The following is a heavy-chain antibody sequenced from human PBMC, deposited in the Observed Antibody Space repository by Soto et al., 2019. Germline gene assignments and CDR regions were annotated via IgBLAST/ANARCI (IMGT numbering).Heavy chain of an antibody. D-gene: IGHD1-26*01. Sequence: SETLSLTCTVSGGSISSGTYYWGWIRQPPGKGLEWIGHIYYSGGTYYNPSLKSRVTISVDTSKNQFSLKLSSVTAADTAVYYCAATPRYWGQGTLVTVSS. CDR2: IYYSGGT. V-gene: IGHV4-39*07. CDR1: GGSISSGTYY. J-gene: IGHJ4*02. CDR3: AATPRY.